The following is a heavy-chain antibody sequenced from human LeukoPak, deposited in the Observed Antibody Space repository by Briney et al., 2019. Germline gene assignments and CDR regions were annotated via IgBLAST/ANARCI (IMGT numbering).Heavy chain of an antibody. Sequence: GRSLRLSCAASGFTFSSYAMHWVRRAPGKGLEWVAVISYDGSNKYYADSVKGRFTISRDNSKNTLYLQMNSLRAEDTAVYYCARDLEYSSSWYRGIDYWGQGTLVTVSS. CDR2: ISYDGSNK. CDR1: GFTFSSYA. J-gene: IGHJ4*02. CDR3: ARDLEYSSSWYRGIDY. D-gene: IGHD6-13*01. V-gene: IGHV3-30*04.